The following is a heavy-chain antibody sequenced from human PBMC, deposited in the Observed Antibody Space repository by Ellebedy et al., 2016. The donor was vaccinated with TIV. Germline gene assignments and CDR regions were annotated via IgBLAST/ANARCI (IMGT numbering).Heavy chain of an antibody. CDR1: GFSFRSYW. CDR3: AGHSGYTYRKNPIDS. Sequence: GESLKISCGSSGFSFRSYWMTWVRQAPGKGLEWVANINQGGSERHYVDSVKGRFTISRDNAKNSLYLQMNSLKLEDTAVYYCAGHSGYTYRKNPIDSWGQGTLVTVSS. V-gene: IGHV3-7*03. CDR2: INQGGSER. J-gene: IGHJ4*02. D-gene: IGHD5-18*01.